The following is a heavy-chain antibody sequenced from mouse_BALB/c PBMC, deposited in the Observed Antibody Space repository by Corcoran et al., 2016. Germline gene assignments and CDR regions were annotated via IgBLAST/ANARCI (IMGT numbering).Heavy chain of an antibody. Sequence: EVQLQQSGAELVRPGALVKLSCKASGFNIKDYYMHWVKQRPEQGLEWIGWIDPENGNTIYDPKFQGKASITADTSSNTASLQLSSLTFEYTAVYYCALYGNYGFDYWGQGTTLTVSS. CDR3: ALYGNYGFDY. D-gene: IGHD2-10*02. CDR2: IDPENGNT. V-gene: IGHV14-1*02. CDR1: GFNIKDYY. J-gene: IGHJ2*01.